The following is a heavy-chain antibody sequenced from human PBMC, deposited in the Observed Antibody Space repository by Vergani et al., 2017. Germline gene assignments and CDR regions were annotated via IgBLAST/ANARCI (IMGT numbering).Heavy chain of an antibody. J-gene: IGHJ4*02. Sequence: QVQLVESGGGVVQPGGSLRLSCVASGFSVSNSGMHWVRQTPGKGLEWVAFIQYDGSDIFYADFVEGRFTISRDNSKNSLYLQMRSLRFDDTDVYYCANEGSANRIRGWLDHWGQGALVTVSS. CDR1: GFSVSNSG. CDR3: ANEGSANRIRGWLDH. CDR2: IQYDGSDI. D-gene: IGHD3-10*01. V-gene: IGHV3-30*02.